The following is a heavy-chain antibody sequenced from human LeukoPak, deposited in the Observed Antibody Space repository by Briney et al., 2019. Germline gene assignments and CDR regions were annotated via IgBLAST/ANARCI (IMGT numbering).Heavy chain of an antibody. D-gene: IGHD7-27*01. CDR2: IIPIFGTA. J-gene: IGHJ4*02. Sequence: GASVKVSCKASGGTFSSYAISWVRQAPGQGLEWMGGIIPIFGTANYAQKFQGRVTITADESTSTAYMELSSLRSEDTAVYYCARDYAGLGTLDYWGREPWSPSPQ. V-gene: IGHV1-69*13. CDR1: GGTFSSYA. CDR3: ARDYAGLGTLDY.